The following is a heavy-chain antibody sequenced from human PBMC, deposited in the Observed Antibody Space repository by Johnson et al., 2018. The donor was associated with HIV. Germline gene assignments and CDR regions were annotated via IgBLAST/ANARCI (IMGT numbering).Heavy chain of an antibody. Sequence: QVQLVESGGGVVQPGGSLRLSCAASGFTFSSYGMHWVRQAPGKGLEWVAVISYDGSKRNYADSVKGRFTISRDSSKNTLYLEMNGLRAEDTAVYYCARDLTGSYAVDIWGHGTMVTVSS. CDR3: ARDLTGSYAVDI. CDR2: ISYDGSKR. J-gene: IGHJ3*02. V-gene: IGHV3-30*19. D-gene: IGHD1-26*01. CDR1: GFTFSSYG.